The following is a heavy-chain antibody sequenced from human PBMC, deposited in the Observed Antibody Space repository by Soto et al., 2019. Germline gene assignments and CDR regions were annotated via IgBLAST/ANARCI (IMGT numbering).Heavy chain of an antibody. CDR2: INHSGST. Sequence: QVQLQQWGAGLLKPSETLSLTCAVYGGSFSGYYWSWIRQPPGKGLEWIGEINHSGSTNYNPSRKSRVTISVDTSKNQFSLKLSSVTAADTAVYYCARGRKPVAGLAFDIWGQGTMVTVSS. V-gene: IGHV4-34*01. J-gene: IGHJ3*02. D-gene: IGHD6-19*01. CDR1: GGSFSGYY. CDR3: ARGRKPVAGLAFDI.